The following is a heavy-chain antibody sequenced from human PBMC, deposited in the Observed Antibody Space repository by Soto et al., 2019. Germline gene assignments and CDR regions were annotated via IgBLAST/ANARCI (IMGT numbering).Heavy chain of an antibody. D-gene: IGHD2-2*01. Sequence: SETLSLTCAVYGGSFSGYYWSWIRQPPGKGLEWIGEINHSGSTNYNPSLKSRVTISVDTSKNQFSLKLSSVTAADTAVYYCARPKVPAAMDYYYYMDVWGKGTTVTVSS. CDR2: INHSGST. CDR1: GGSFSGYY. J-gene: IGHJ6*03. V-gene: IGHV4-34*01. CDR3: ARPKVPAAMDYYYYMDV.